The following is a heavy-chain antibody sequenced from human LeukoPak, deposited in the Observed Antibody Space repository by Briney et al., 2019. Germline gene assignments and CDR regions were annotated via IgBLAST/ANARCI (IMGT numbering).Heavy chain of an antibody. CDR3: ARCSGSYYYVAY. D-gene: IGHD1-26*01. V-gene: IGHV4-39*01. CDR2: IYYSGST. J-gene: IGHJ4*02. CDR1: GGSISSSTYY. Sequence: SETLSLTCTVSGGSISSSTYYWGWIRQPPGKGLEWIGSIYYSGSTYYNPSLKSRVTTSVDTSKKQFSLRLSSVTAADTAVYYCARCSGSYYYVAYWGQGILVTVSS.